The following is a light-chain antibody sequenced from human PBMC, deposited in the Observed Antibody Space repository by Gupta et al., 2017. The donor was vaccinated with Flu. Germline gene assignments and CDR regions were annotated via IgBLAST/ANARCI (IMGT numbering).Light chain of an antibody. J-gene: IGKJ3*01. V-gene: IGKV2-28*01. CDR1: QSLLHSNGYKY. CDR2: LGS. Sequence: DIVMTQSPPSLPVTPGEPASISCRSSQSLLHSNGYKYLDWYLQKPGQSPQLLIYLGSNRASGVPDRFSGSGSGADFTLKISRVEAEDVGVYYCMQALQTPFTFGPGTKVDIK. CDR3: MQALQTPFT.